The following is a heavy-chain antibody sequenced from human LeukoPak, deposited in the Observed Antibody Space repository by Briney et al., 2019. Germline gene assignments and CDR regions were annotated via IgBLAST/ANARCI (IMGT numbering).Heavy chain of an antibody. CDR1: GGSISSDNYY. Sequence: SQTLSLTCTVSGGSISSDNYYWSWIRQPPGKGLEWIGHITYSGSTDYSPSLRSRVTMSVDTSKNQFSLKLNSVTAAETAMYFCARGGVGGYDYFDSWGQGTLVAVSS. D-gene: IGHD5-12*01. V-gene: IGHV4-30-4*01. CDR2: ITYSGST. CDR3: ARGGVGGYDYFDS. J-gene: IGHJ4*02.